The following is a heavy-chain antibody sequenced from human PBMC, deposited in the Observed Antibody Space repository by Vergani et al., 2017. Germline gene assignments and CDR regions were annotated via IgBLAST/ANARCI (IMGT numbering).Heavy chain of an antibody. CDR2: IYHSGST. Sequence: QVQLQESGPGLVKPSETLSLTCTVSGYSISSGYYWGWIRQPPGKGLEWIGSIYHSGSTYYNPALKNRVTISVDTSKNKFSLKLSSVTAAATAVYYCAGGTEYGEYSAYWGQGTLVTVSS. CDR3: AGGTEYGEYSAY. V-gene: IGHV4-38-2*02. J-gene: IGHJ4*02. D-gene: IGHD4-17*01. CDR1: GYSISSGYY.